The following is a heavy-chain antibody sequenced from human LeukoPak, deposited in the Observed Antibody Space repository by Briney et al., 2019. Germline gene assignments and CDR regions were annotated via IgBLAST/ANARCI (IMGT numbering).Heavy chain of an antibody. CDR1: GFTFSGHW. D-gene: IGHD3-22*01. V-gene: IGHV3-74*01. CDR3: ARASYYYENWFDP. Sequence: PGGSLRLSCAASGFTFSGHWMHWVRQAPGKGLVWVSRINTDGSGTTYADSVKGRLTISRDNAKNTLYLQMNSLRAEDTAVYYCARASYYYENWFDPWGQGTLVTVSS. J-gene: IGHJ5*02. CDR2: INTDGSGT.